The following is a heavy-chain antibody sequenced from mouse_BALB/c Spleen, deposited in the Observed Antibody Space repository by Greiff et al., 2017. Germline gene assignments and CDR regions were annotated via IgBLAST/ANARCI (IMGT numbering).Heavy chain of an antibody. J-gene: IGHJ4*01. CDR3: ARSLDYYAMDY. CDR2: ISSGSSTI. V-gene: IGHV5-17*02. CDR1: GFTFSSFG. D-gene: IGHD1-2*01. Sequence: EVHLVESGGGLVQPGGSRKLSCAASGFTFSSFGMHWVRQAPEKGLEWVAYISSGSSTIYYADTVKGRFTISRDNPKNTLFLQMTSLRSEDTAMYYCARSLDYYAMDYWGQGTSVTVSS.